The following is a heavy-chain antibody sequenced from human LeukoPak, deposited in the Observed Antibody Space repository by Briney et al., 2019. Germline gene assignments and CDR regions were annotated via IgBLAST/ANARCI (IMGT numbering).Heavy chain of an antibody. Sequence: KPGESLKISCKASGYSFTNYWIGWVRQMPEKGLEWMGIIDPSDSATRYTPSFQGQVTISADKSLTTAYLQWNSLKASDTAMYYCARQTAMGRSGDFWGQGTLVTVSS. CDR3: ARQTAMGRSGDF. CDR1: GYSFTNYW. J-gene: IGHJ4*02. V-gene: IGHV5-51*01. CDR2: IDPSDSAT. D-gene: IGHD5-18*01.